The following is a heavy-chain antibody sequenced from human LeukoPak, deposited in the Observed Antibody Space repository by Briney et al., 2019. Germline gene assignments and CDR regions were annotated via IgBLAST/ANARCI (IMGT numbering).Heavy chain of an antibody. CDR2: ISYDGSNK. CDR3: ARDVQYYDILTGDVGGNWFDP. J-gene: IGHJ5*02. Sequence: GGSLRLSCAASGFTFSSYAMHWVRQAPGKGLEWVAVISYDGSNKYYADSVKGRFTISRDNSKNTLYLQMNSLRAEDTAVYYCARDVQYYDILTGDVGGNWFDPWGQGTLVTVSS. D-gene: IGHD3-9*01. CDR1: GFTFSSYA. V-gene: IGHV3-30-3*01.